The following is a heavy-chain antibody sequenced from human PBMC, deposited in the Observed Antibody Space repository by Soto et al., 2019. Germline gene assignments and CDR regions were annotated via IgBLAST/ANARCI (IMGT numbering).Heavy chain of an antibody. CDR2: ISYIGSA. V-gene: IGHV4-59*08. CDR3: GLYCSSASCKVDY. Sequence: SETLSVTCTVSGGSISSYYLSWIRQPPGKGLEWIGYISYIGSANYNPSLKSRVTISGDTSKNQFSLKLASVTAADTAVYFCGLYCSSASCKVDYWGQGTLVTVSS. CDR1: GGSISSYY. J-gene: IGHJ4*02. D-gene: IGHD2-2*01.